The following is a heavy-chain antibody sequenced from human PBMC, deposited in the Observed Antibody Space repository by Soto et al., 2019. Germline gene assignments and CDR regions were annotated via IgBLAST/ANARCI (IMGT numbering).Heavy chain of an antibody. CDR2: IIPISETT. D-gene: IGHD2-2*01. CDR1: GGTFSSYA. CDR3: ARSQGSSTSLEIYYYYYYGMDV. Sequence: QVQLVQSGAEVKKPGSSAKVSCKASGGTFSSYAISWVRQAPGQGLEWMGGIIPISETTNYAQKLQGRVTITADESKSTAYMELSSLRSEDTXVYYCARSQGSSTSLEIYYYYYYGMDVWGQGTTVTVSS. V-gene: IGHV1-69*01. J-gene: IGHJ6*02.